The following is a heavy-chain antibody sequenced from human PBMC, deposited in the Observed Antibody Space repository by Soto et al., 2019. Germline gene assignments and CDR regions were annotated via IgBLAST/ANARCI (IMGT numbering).Heavy chain of an antibody. CDR1: GGSISSSSYY. CDR3: ARSYRSMHTVTYYNYGMHV. V-gene: IGHV4-39*01. CDR2: IYYSGST. D-gene: IGHD4-4*01. Sequence: PSETLSITCTVSGGSISSSSYYWGWIRQPPGKGLEWIGSIYYSGSTYYNPSLKSRVTISVDTSKNQFSLKLSSVTAADTAVYYCARSYRSMHTVTYYNYGMHVWAKGNTVT. J-gene: IGHJ6*04.